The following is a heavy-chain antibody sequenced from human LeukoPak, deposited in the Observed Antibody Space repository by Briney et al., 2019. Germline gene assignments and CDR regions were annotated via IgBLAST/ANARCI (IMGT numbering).Heavy chain of an antibody. J-gene: IGHJ4*02. D-gene: IGHD5-24*01. Sequence: ASVKVSCKASGYTFTSYGISWVRQAPGQGLEWMGWISAYNGNTNYAQKLQGRVTMTTDTSTSTAYMELRSLRSDDTAVYYCARDRPPRSNLVEMATITDYWGQGTLATVSS. V-gene: IGHV1-18*01. CDR2: ISAYNGNT. CDR1: GYTFTSYG. CDR3: ARDRPPRSNLVEMATITDY.